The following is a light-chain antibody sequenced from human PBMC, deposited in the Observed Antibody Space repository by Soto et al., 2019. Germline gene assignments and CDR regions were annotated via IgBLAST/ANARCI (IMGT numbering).Light chain of an antibody. CDR2: GAF. Sequence: ETVLTQSPATLSVSPGERVTLFCRASQSVSRNLAWHQQKPGQAPRLRIYGAFTRATGIPARFSGSGSGTEFTLTISSLQSEDFAVYYCQQYYYWPPWTFGQGTKVDIK. J-gene: IGKJ1*01. CDR1: QSVSRN. CDR3: QQYYYWPPWT. V-gene: IGKV3-15*01.